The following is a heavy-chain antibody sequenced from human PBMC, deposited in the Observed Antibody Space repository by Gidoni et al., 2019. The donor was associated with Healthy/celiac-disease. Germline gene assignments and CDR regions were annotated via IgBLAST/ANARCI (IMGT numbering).Heavy chain of an antibody. CDR2: IIPIFGTA. CDR1: GANFSSYA. CDR3: ARGITMVRGVMTGQVLFDP. Sequence: QVQLVQSGAEVKKPGSSVQVSCKTSGANFSSYAIRLVRQAPGQGLEWMGGIIPIFGTANYAQKFQGRVTITADKSTSTAYMELSSLRSEDTAVYYCARGITMVRGVMTGQVLFDPWGQGTLVTVSS. D-gene: IGHD3-10*01. J-gene: IGHJ5*02. V-gene: IGHV1-69*06.